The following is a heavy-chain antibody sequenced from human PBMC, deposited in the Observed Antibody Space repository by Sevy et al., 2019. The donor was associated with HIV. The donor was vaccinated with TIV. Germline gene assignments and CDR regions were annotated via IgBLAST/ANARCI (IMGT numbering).Heavy chain of an antibody. CDR3: TTFFGARNY. Sequence: GGSLRLSCAASGFTFSGSAMHWVRQASGKGLEWVGRIRSKANSYATAYAASVKGRFTISRDDSKNTAYLQMNSLKTEDTAVYYCTTFFGARNYWGQRTLVTVSS. J-gene: IGHJ4*02. CDR2: IRSKANSYAT. V-gene: IGHV3-73*01. D-gene: IGHD3-3*01. CDR1: GFTFSGSA.